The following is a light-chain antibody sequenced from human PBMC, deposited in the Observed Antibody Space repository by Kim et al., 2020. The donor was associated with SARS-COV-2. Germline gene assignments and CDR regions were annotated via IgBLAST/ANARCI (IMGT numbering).Light chain of an antibody. CDR3: NSRDNNDNVL. CDR1: SLRSYY. J-gene: IGLJ2*01. CDR2: GKN. Sequence: VALGQTVRITCQGASLRSYYTTWSQQKPGQAPIVVVYGKNNRPSGIPARFSGSSSGNTASLTIPGTQAGDEADYYCNSRDNNDNVLFGGGTQLTVL. V-gene: IGLV3-19*01.